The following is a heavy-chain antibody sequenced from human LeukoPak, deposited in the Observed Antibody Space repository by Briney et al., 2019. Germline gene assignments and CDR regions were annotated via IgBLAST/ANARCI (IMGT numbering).Heavy chain of an antibody. CDR1: GFTFSSYS. V-gene: IGHV3-21*01. J-gene: IGHJ4*02. CDR3: AREEAKRDGYIYYFDY. Sequence: GGSLRLSCAASGFTFSSYSMNWVRQAPGKGLEWVSSISSSSYIYYADSVKGRFTISRDNANNSLYLQMNSLRAEDTAVYYCAREEAKRDGYIYYFDYWGQGTLVTVSS. CDR2: ISSSSYI. D-gene: IGHD5-24*01.